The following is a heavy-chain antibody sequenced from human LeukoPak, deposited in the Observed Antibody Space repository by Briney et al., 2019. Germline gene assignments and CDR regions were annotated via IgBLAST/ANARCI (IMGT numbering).Heavy chain of an antibody. CDR2: IKEDGTAK. J-gene: IGHJ4*02. V-gene: IGHV3-7*01. CDR1: GFSFSNYW. CDR3: AREGN. Sequence: GGSLRLSCVVSGFSFSNYWMSWVRQAPGKGLEWVANIKEDGTAKTYVDSVKGRFTISRDDAQNSLYLQMDNMRAEDTAVYYCAREGNWGQGTLVTVSS.